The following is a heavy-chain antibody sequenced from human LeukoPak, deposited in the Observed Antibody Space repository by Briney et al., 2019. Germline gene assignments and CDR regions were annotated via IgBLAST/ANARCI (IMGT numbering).Heavy chain of an antibody. V-gene: IGHV1-69*05. CDR2: IIPIFGTA. J-gene: IGHJ6*03. CDR3: ARADNPYYYYYMDV. D-gene: IGHD5-24*01. Sequence: ASVKVSCKASGGTFSSYAFSWVRQAPGQGLEWMGGIIPIFGTANYAQKFQGRVTITTDESTSTAYMELSSLRSEDTAVYYCARADNPYYYYYMDVWGKGTTVTVSS. CDR1: GGTFSSYA.